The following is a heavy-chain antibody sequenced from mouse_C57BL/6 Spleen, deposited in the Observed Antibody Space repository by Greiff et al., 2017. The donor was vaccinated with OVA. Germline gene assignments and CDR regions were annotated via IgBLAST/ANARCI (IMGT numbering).Heavy chain of an antibody. D-gene: IGHD1-1*01. CDR3: ARDYYGTDWYFDV. CDR1: GFTFSSYA. CDR2: ISDGGSYT. J-gene: IGHJ1*03. V-gene: IGHV5-4*03. Sequence: EVMLVESGGGLVKPGGSLKLSCAASGFTFSSYAMSWVRQTPEKRLEWVATISDGGSYTYYPDNVKGRFTISRDNAKNNLYLQMSHLKSEDTAMCYCARDYYGTDWYFDVWGTGTTVTVSS.